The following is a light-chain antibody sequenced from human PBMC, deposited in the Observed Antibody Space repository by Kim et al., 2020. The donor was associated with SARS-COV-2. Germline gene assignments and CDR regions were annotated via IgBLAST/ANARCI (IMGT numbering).Light chain of an antibody. Sequence: QSVLTQPPSVSGTPGQRVVITCSGSSSNIGTNTVNWYQQIPGTAPKPLIYGNNKRPSGVPDRFSGSKSGTSASLAISGLQSEDESDYYCSSWDDSLQGWVFGGGTQLTVL. CDR3: SSWDDSLQGWV. J-gene: IGLJ3*02. CDR1: SSNIGTNT. V-gene: IGLV1-44*01. CDR2: GNN.